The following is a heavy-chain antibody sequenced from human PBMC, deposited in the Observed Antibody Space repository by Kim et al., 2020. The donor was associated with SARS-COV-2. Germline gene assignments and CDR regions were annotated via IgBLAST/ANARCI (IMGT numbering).Heavy chain of an antibody. Sequence: PSLRRRVTISVDTSKNQFSLKLSSVTAAATAVYYCARAREGYSSSWYLDYWGQGTLVTVSS. D-gene: IGHD6-13*01. V-gene: IGHV4-59*01. CDR3: ARAREGYSSSWYLDY. J-gene: IGHJ4*02.